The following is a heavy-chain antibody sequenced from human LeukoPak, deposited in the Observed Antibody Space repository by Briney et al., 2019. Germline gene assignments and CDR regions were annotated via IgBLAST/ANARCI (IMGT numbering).Heavy chain of an antibody. Sequence: SQTLTLTCAISGDIFSSNSGAWNWIRQSPSRGLEWLGRTYYRSKWYNDYAESVKSRINIKPDTSRNQFSLQLNSVTPEDTAVYYCVRDQAGLDYWGQGTLVTVSS. CDR1: GDIFSSNSGA. CDR2: TYYRSKWYN. V-gene: IGHV6-1*01. CDR3: VRDQAGLDY. D-gene: IGHD6-13*01. J-gene: IGHJ4*02.